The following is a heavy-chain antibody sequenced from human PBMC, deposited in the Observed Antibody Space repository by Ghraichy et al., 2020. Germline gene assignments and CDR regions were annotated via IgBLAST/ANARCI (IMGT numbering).Heavy chain of an antibody. J-gene: IGHJ2*01. Sequence: SETLSLTCTVSGGSISSYYWCWIRHPLGKGLERIGYIFYSGSTNYNPSLKSRVTISVDTSKNQFSLKLSSVTAADTAVYYCARARRGQQLVQDWYFNLWGRGTLVTVSS. CDR2: IFYSGST. V-gene: IGHV4-59*01. D-gene: IGHD6-13*01. CDR3: ARARRGQQLVQDWYFNL. CDR1: GGSISSYY.